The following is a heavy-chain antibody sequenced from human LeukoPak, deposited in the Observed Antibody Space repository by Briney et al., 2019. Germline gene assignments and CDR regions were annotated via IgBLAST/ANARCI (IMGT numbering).Heavy chain of an antibody. CDR2: ISPSGSTI. CDR3: ARCTGSYSYYFDY. D-gene: IGHD1-26*01. V-gene: IGHV3-11*04. Sequence: GGSLRLSCAASGFISSDYYMTWIRQAPGKGLEWVSYISPSGSTIFYADSVKGRFTISRDNSKKSLYLEANSLRAEDTAVYFCARCTGSYSYYFDYWGQGSLVTVSS. J-gene: IGHJ4*02. CDR1: GFISSDYY.